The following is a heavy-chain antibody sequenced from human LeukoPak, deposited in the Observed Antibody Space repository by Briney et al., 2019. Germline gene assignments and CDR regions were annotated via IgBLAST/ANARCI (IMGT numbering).Heavy chain of an antibody. D-gene: IGHD3-3*01. V-gene: IGHV3-74*01. CDR1: GFTLSSYW. CDR2: INTDGSST. CDR3: AGGPGFLIDC. Sequence: PGGSLRLSCAASGFTLSSYWMHWVRQAPGKGLVWVSHINTDGSSTIYADSVKGRFTISRDNSKNTLYLQMSSLRAEDTAVYYCAGGPGFLIDCWGQGTLVTVSS. J-gene: IGHJ4*02.